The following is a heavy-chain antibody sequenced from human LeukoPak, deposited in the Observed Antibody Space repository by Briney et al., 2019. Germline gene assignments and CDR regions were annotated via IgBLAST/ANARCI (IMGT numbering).Heavy chain of an antibody. Sequence: PGGSLRLSCVASGLTFSRYGMHWVRQAPGKGLEWVAFIRYDGSNKDYADSVKDRFTISRDNSKNTMYLQMNSLRAEDTAVYYCAKTFWTTVTTDLFDYWGQGTLVTVSS. CDR3: AKTFWTTVTTDLFDY. CDR2: IRYDGSNK. J-gene: IGHJ4*02. V-gene: IGHV3-30*02. D-gene: IGHD4-17*01. CDR1: GLTFSRYG.